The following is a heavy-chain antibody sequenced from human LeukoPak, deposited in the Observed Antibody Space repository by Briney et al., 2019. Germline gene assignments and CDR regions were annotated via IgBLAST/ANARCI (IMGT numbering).Heavy chain of an antibody. CDR3: ARLMGERSLFDY. CDR1: GFTFSSCW. V-gene: IGHV3-7*02. D-gene: IGHD1-26*01. Sequence: GGSLRLSCAASGFTFSSCWMTWVRQAPGKGLEWVANIKQDGNEKYYVDSGKGRFSISRDNAKNSVYLQMNSLRAEDTAVYYCARLMGERSLFDYWGQGVLVTVSS. J-gene: IGHJ4*02. CDR2: IKQDGNEK.